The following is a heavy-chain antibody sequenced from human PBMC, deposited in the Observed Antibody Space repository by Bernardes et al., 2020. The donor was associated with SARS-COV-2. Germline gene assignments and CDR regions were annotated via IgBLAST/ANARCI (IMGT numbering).Heavy chain of an antibody. J-gene: IGHJ4*02. Sequence: SVKVSCKASGGTFSSYTISWVRQAPGQGLEWMGRIIPILGIANYAQKFQGRVTITADKSTSTAYMELSSLRSEDTAVYYCARGFRDGYNLVWGQGTLVTVSS. V-gene: IGHV1-69*02. CDR3: ARGFRDGYNLV. D-gene: IGHD5-12*01. CDR1: GGTFSSYT. CDR2: IIPILGIA.